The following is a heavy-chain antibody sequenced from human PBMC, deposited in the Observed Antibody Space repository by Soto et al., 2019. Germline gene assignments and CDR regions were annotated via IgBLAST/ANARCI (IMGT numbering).Heavy chain of an antibody. CDR2: ISGSGGST. J-gene: IGHJ4*02. V-gene: IGHV3-23*01. Sequence: LRLSCAACGFTFSSYAMSLVRQAPVKGLEWVSAISGSGGSTYYADSVKGRFTISRDNAKNTLYLQMNSLRAEDTAVYYCAKEVTPFDCLGQGTLLTVSS. D-gene: IGHD4-4*01. CDR1: GFTFSSYA. CDR3: AKEVTPFDC.